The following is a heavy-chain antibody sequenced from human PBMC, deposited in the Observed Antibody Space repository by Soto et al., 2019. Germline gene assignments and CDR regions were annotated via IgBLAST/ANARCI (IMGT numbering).Heavy chain of an antibody. V-gene: IGHV3-7*01. Sequence: PGGSLRLACAASGVTFSISWMSGVCQAPGKGLEWVANIKQDGSEKYYVDSVKGRFTISRDNAKNSLYLQMNSLRAEDTAVYYCARDFSPRDYYDFWSGTGNRYFDYWGQGTLVTVSS. J-gene: IGHJ4*02. CDR1: GVTFSISW. D-gene: IGHD3-3*01. CDR3: ARDFSPRDYYDFWSGTGNRYFDY. CDR2: IKQDGSEK.